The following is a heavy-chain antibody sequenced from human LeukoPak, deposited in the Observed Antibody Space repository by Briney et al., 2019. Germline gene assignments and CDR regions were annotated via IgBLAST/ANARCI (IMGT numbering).Heavy chain of an antibody. Sequence: SETLSLTCTVSGGSISGYFWSWIRQPPGKGLEWIGYIYHSGSTNYNPSLKSRVTIFVDTSKNQFSLNLSSVTAADTAVYYCARVAPRPGHRGYGDLDVWGRRTLVTVSS. CDR1: GGSISGYF. D-gene: IGHD5-12*01. V-gene: IGHV4-59*01. CDR3: ARVAPRPGHRGYGDLDV. J-gene: IGHJ4*02. CDR2: IYHSGST.